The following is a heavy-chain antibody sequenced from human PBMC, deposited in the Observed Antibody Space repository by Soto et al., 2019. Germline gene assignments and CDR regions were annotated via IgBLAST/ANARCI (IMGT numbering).Heavy chain of an antibody. Sequence: ICKRGFGYKFISFWSSCVRQMNGKGLEWMGRIDPSDSYTNYSPSFQGHVTISADKSISTAYLQLSSLKASDTAMYYCARGSISRGGYYDILPGYYTVMDYLGQGTLVTVSS. J-gene: IGHJ4*02. CDR1: GYKFISFW. D-gene: IGHD3-9*01. CDR3: ARGSISRGGYYDILPGYYTVMDY. V-gene: IGHV5-10-1*01. CDR2: IDPSDSYT.